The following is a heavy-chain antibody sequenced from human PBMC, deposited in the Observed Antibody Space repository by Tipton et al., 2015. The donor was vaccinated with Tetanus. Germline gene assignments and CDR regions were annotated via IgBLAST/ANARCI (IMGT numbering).Heavy chain of an antibody. CDR2: VHYSGST. Sequence: TLSLTCTVSGGSISSYYWTWIRQPPGRGLEWIGYVHYSGSTNYSPSLRSRVTLSVDTSKNQFSLKLSSVTAADTAVYYRARIGWLQQNKPAFDIWGQGTVVTVPS. CDR3: ARIGWLQQNKPAFDI. V-gene: IGHV4-59*07. CDR1: GGSISSYY. J-gene: IGHJ3*02. D-gene: IGHD5-24*01.